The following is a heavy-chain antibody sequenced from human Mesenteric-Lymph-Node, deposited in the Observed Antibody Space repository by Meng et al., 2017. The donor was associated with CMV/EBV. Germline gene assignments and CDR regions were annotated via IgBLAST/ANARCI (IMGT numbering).Heavy chain of an antibody. CDR3: ARGLTIFGVLKPPASFR. J-gene: IGHJ4*02. D-gene: IGHD3-3*01. CDR2: MNPNSGNT. V-gene: IGHV1-8*01. CDR1: GYTFTSYD. Sequence: ASVKVSCKASGYTFTSYDINWVRQATGQGLEWMGWMNPNSGNTGYAQKFQGRVTMTRNTSISTAYMELSSLRSEDTAVYYCARGLTIFGVLKPPASFRWGRGTLVTVSS.